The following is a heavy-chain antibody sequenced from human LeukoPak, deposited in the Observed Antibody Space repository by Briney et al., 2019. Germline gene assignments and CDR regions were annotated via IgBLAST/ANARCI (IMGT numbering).Heavy chain of an antibody. CDR2: IYTSGTT. J-gene: IGHJ6*02. D-gene: IGHD1-1*01. Sequence: PSETLSLTCTVSGGSISSYFWSWIRQPAGKGLEWIGRIYTSGTTNQNPSLKSRVTLSVDTSKNQFSLNLTSMTAADTAVYYCARETKERGLDAWGQGTTVTVSS. CDR3: ARETKERGLDA. CDR1: GGSISSYF. V-gene: IGHV4-4*07.